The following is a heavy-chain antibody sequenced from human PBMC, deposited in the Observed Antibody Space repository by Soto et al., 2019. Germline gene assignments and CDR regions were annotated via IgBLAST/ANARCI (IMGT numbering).Heavy chain of an antibody. CDR2: ITYNGFSV. CDR1: GFTFHDYA. D-gene: IGHD2-15*01. CDR3: TRGYCSVGSCAFDI. J-gene: IGHJ3*02. Sequence: EQLVESGGAFVQPGGSLRFSFVASGFTFHDYAMHGLRQAPGKGLAWVSLITYNGFSVAYADSMRGRFTISRDDAKKSLYLQMDSLTAEDPAIYYCTRGYCSVGSCAFDIWGQGTMVTVSS. V-gene: IGHV3-9*01.